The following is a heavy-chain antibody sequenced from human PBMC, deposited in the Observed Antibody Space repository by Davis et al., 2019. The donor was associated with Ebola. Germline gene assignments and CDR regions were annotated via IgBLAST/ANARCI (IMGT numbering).Heavy chain of an antibody. D-gene: IGHD3-10*01. CDR3: ARSRGNLGGDI. J-gene: IGHJ3*02. Sequence: AASVKVSCKASGYTFTSYGITWVRQAPGQGLEWMGWISTYNGNANYAQKVQGRVTMTTDTSTTTAHMELRSLRSDDTAVYYCARSRGNLGGDIWGQGTMVTVSS. CDR1: GYTFTSYG. V-gene: IGHV1-18*01. CDR2: ISTYNGNA.